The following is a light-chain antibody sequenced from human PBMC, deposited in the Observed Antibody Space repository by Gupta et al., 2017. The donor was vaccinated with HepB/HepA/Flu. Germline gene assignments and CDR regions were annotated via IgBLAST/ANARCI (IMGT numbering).Light chain of an antibody. CDR3: QDSDISLT. V-gene: IGKV3D-15*01. CDR2: DSS. J-gene: IGKJ4*01. CDR1: EGIGRK. Sequence: EILMTQSPATLSVSPGERATLSCSASEGIGRKLAWYQQKPGQPPRLLMYDSSTLVTGIPSRFSGSGSGTEFTLTNSGQQSEDFAVYYLQDSDISLTFGGGTKVEI.